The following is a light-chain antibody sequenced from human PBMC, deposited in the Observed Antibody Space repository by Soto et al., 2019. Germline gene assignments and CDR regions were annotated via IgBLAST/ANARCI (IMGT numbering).Light chain of an antibody. CDR1: SSDVGDYNY. CDR3: SSYTSSTTRV. CDR2: DVS. V-gene: IGLV2-14*01. J-gene: IGLJ1*01. Sequence: QSALTQPASVSGSPGQSITISCTGTSSDVGDYNYVSCYQQHPGKAPKLMIYDVSNRPSGVSNRFSGSKSGSTASLTISGLQAEDEADYYCSSYTSSTTRVFGTGTKVTVL.